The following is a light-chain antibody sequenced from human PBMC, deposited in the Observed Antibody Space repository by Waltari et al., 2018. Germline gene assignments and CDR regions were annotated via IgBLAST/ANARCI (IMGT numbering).Light chain of an antibody. CDR1: QRVGRS. Sequence: EIVLTQSPGTLSLSPGERATLSCRASQRVGRSLVWYQQKPGQAPRLGIYNTDTRATGIPDRFSGSGSGTDFSLTISRLEPEDFAVYYCQHNVRLPVTFGQGTKVEIK. V-gene: IGKV3-20*01. CDR3: QHNVRLPVT. CDR2: NTD. J-gene: IGKJ1*01.